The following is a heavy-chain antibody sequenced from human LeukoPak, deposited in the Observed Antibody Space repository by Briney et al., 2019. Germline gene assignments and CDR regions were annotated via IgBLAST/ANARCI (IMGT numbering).Heavy chain of an antibody. CDR3: AKDGYVSWAYQLSHFDY. V-gene: IGHV3-23*01. CDR2: IRNSGGST. J-gene: IGHJ4*02. CDR1: ALTFSSFT. Sequence: QSGGSLRLPCAASALTFSSFTMSWVPRAPGRGREWVSPIRNSGGSTYYADSVKGRFTISRDNSKNTLYLQMNSLRAEDTAVYYCAKDGYVSWAYQLSHFDYWGQGTLVTVSS. D-gene: IGHD2-2*03.